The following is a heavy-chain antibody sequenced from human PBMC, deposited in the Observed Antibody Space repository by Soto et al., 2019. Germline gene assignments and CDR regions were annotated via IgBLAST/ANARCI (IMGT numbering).Heavy chain of an antibody. J-gene: IGHJ6*02. CDR3: ATDMRGGSSSSRYYYGLDV. CDR2: ISWNSGTI. D-gene: IGHD6-13*01. Sequence: EVQLVESGGGLVQPGRSLRLSCAASGFTFDDYAMHWVRQAPGKGLEWVSGISWNSGTIVYADSVKGRFTISRDNAKNSLYLQMNSLRGEDTALYYCATDMRGGSSSSRYYYGLDVWGQGTTVTVSS. CDR1: GFTFDDYA. V-gene: IGHV3-9*01.